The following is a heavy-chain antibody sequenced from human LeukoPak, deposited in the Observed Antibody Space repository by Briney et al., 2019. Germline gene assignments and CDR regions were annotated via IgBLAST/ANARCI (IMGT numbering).Heavy chain of an antibody. V-gene: IGHV3-13*04. J-gene: IGHJ4*02. CDR2: IGTAGDT. Sequence: GGSLRLSCAASGFTFSSYDMHWVRQATGEGLEWVSAIGTAGDTYYPGSVKGRFTISRENAKNSLYLQMNSLRAGDTAVYYCASAHDSSGYYDYWGQGSLVTVSS. D-gene: IGHD3-22*01. CDR3: ASAHDSSGYYDY. CDR1: GFTFSSYD.